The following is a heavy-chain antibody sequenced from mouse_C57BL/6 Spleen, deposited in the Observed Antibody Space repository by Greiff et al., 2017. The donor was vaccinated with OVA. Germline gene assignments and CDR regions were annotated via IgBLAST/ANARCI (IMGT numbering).Heavy chain of an antibody. J-gene: IGHJ3*01. CDR1: GFTIKDDY. CDR2: IDPANGDT. V-gene: IGHV14-4*01. CDR3: TTGGAY. Sequence: EVQLKESGAELVRPGASVKLSCTASGFTIKDDYMHWVKQRPEQGLEWIGWIDPANGDTEYASKFQGKATITADTSSNTAYLQLSSLTSEDTAVYYCTTGGAYWGQGTLVTVSA.